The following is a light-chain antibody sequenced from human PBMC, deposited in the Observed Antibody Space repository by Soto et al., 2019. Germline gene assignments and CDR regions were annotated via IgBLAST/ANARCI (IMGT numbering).Light chain of an antibody. Sequence: AIQVTQSPSSLSASVGDRVTITCRASQGIRNELSWYQQKPGKAPKFLIFAASNLQSGVPSRFTGSGSGTDFTLTISSLQPEYFATYFCLQDDDYPFTFSGGTKVEIK. CDR2: AAS. CDR1: QGIRNE. J-gene: IGKJ4*01. V-gene: IGKV1-6*01. CDR3: LQDDDYPFT.